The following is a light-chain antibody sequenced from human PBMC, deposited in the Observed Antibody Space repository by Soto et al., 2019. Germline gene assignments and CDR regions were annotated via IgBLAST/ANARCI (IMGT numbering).Light chain of an antibody. CDR3: QVWDSGTV. V-gene: IGLV3-9*01. CDR2: RDS. J-gene: IGLJ3*02. CDR1: NIGGKS. Sequence: YELTQPLSVSVALGQTARITCGGTNIGGKSGHCYQQKPGQAPVLLIDRDSNRPSGIPERFSGSNSGNTATLTIRKAEAGDEADYYCQVWDSGTVFGGGTKLTVL.